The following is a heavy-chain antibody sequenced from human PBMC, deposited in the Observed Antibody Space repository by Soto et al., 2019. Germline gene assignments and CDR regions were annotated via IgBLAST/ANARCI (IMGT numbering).Heavy chain of an antibody. D-gene: IGHD2-15*01. J-gene: IGHJ6*02. CDR1: GFTFSSYA. Sequence: QVQLVESGGGVVQPGRSLRLSCAASGFTFSSYAMHWVRQAPGKGLEWVAVISYDGSNKYYADSVKGRFTISRDNSKNTLYLQMNSLRAEDTAVYYCARGRGPYYYYTMDVWGQGTTVTVSS. CDR2: ISYDGSNK. CDR3: ARGRGPYYYYTMDV. V-gene: IGHV3-30-3*01.